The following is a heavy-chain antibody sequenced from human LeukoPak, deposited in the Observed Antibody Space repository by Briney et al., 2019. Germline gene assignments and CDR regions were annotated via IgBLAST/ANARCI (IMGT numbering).Heavy chain of an antibody. V-gene: IGHV3-7*01. J-gene: IGHJ4*02. CDR3: ARHLSGVTGYTYGRGIDY. Sequence: GGSLRHSCAASGFTFSSYWMSWVRQAPGKGLEWVANIKKDGSEKYYMDSVKGRFTISRDNAKTSLYLQMNSLRAEDTAVYYCARHLSGVTGYTYGRGIDYWGQGTLVTVSS. CDR2: IKKDGSEK. CDR1: GFTFSSYW. D-gene: IGHD5-18*01.